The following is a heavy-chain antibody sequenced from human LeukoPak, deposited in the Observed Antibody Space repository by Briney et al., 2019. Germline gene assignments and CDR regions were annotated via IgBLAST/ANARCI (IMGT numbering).Heavy chain of an antibody. J-gene: IGHJ3*02. V-gene: IGHV3-20*04. D-gene: IGHD1-26*01. CDR2: INWNGGST. Sequence: GGSLRLSCAASGFTFDDYGMSWVRQAPGKGLEWVSGINWNGGSTGYADSVKGRFTISRDNAKNSLYLQMDSLRVEDTAVYYCARSYMVGYITRAFDIWGQGTMVTVSS. CDR1: GFTFDDYG. CDR3: ARSYMVGYITRAFDI.